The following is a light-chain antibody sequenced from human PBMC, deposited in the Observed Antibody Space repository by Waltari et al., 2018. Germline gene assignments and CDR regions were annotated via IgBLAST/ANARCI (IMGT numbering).Light chain of an antibody. CDR1: QTGSRS. V-gene: IGKV3-11*01. Sequence: EIVLTQSPATLSLSPGERATLSCRASQTGSRSLVWYRHKPGQPPRLLIYDASKRASGVPARFSGSGSGTDFTLTISSLEPEDSAVFYCQQGSNWPPTFGQGTKVEIK. CDR3: QQGSNWPPT. CDR2: DAS. J-gene: IGKJ1*01.